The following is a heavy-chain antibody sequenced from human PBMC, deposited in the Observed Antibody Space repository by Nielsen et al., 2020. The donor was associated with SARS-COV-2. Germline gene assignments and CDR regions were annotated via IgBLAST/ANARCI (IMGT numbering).Heavy chain of an antibody. CDR3: ATIAVAGEGDFDY. V-gene: IGHV1-46*01. CDR1: GYTFATYY. D-gene: IGHD6-19*01. J-gene: IGHJ4*02. Sequence: ASVKVSCKASGYTFATYYMHWVRQAPGQGLEWMGIINPSGGSTSYAQKFQGRVTMTRDTSTSTVYMELSSLRSEDTAVYYCATIAVAGEGDFDYWGQGTLVTVSS. CDR2: INPSGGST.